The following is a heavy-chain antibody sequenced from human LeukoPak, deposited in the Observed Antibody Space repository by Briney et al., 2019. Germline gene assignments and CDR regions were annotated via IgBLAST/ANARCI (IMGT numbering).Heavy chain of an antibody. V-gene: IGHV4-39*07. Sequence: ASETLSLTCTVSGGSISSSSYYWGWIRQPPGKGLEWIGSIYYSGSTYYNPSLKSRVTISVDTSKNQSSLKLSSVTAADTAVYYCARVLYCSGGSCYPNWFDPWGQGTLVTVSS. CDR2: IYYSGST. CDR1: GGSISSSSYY. D-gene: IGHD2-15*01. CDR3: ARVLYCSGGSCYPNWFDP. J-gene: IGHJ5*02.